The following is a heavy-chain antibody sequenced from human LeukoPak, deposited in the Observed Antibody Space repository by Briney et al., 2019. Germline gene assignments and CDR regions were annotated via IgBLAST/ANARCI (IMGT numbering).Heavy chain of an antibody. D-gene: IGHD1-7*01. CDR2: ISYDGTDE. J-gene: IGHJ4*02. V-gene: IGHV3-30*01. CDR3: ARGGFVTGTKYALEY. Sequence: PGRSLRLSCTASGFIFSYHAMHWVRQAPGKGLEWVAIISYDGTDENFADSVEGRFAISRDNSMNTLYLQMNSLRPEDTAVYFCARGGFVTGTKYALEYWGQGTLVTVSS. CDR1: GFIFSYHA.